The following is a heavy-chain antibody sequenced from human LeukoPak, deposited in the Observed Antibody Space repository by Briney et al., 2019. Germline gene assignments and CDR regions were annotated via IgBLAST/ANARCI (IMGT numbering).Heavy chain of an antibody. J-gene: IGHJ4*02. CDR1: GYNFSSYW. D-gene: IGHD3-16*01. CDR3: GKYPGSYVMDY. Sequence: HGESLKISCKGSGYNFSSYWISWVRQMPGKGLEWMGRIDPSDSHTNYNPSFQGHVTISADKSISTAYLQWSSLKASDTAMYFCGKYPGSYVMDYWGQGTLVTVSS. CDR2: IDPSDSHT. V-gene: IGHV5-10-1*01.